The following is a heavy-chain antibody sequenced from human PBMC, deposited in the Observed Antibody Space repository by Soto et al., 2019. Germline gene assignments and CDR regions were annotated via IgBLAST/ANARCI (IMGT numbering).Heavy chain of an antibody. J-gene: IGHJ3*02. CDR2: ISFDAVNQ. V-gene: IGHV3-30-3*01. D-gene: IGHD5-18*01. CDR1: GFTFNNYA. Sequence: LVVESGGGVVQPGKSLRLSCVASGFTFNNYAMHWVRQAPGKGLVWVAGISFDAVNQYYADSVRGRYTSARKNSKNRLSLEMNSLRVEDTAVYYCARGLRYSYKEAFDIWGQGTTVIVSS. CDR3: ARGLRYSYKEAFDI.